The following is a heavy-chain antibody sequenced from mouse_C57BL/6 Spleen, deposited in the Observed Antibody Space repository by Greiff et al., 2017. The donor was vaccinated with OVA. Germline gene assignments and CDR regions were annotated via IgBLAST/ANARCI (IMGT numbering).Heavy chain of an antibody. V-gene: IGHV1-64*01. CDR1: GYTFTSYW. CDR2: IHPNSGST. Sequence: QVQLQQPGAELVKPGASVKLSCKASGYTFTSYWMHWVKQRPGQGLEWIGMIHPNSGSTNYNEKFKSKATLTVDKSSSTAYMQLSSLTSEDSAVYYCADSSGHPLFAYWGQGTLVTVSA. J-gene: IGHJ3*01. D-gene: IGHD3-2*02. CDR3: ADSSGHPLFAY.